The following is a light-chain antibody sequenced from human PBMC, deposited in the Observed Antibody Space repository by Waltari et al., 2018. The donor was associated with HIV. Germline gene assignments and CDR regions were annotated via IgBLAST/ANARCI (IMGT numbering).Light chain of an antibody. J-gene: IGLJ2*01. CDR3: QVWHSNSDHVV. V-gene: IGLV3-21*02. Sequence: SYVLTQPPSVSAAPGQTPRITCEGNNIGSQSVHGYQQRPGQAPALVVHDDSARPSGITERFSGSNSGNTATLPISRAEAGDEADYYCQVWHSNSDHVVFGGGTKLTVL. CDR1: NIGSQS. CDR2: DDS.